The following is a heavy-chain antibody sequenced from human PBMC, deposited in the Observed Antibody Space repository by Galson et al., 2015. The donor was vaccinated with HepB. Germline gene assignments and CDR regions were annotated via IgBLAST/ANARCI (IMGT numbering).Heavy chain of an antibody. V-gene: IGHV3-33*01. Sequence: SLRLSCAASGFTFSSYGMHWVRQAPGKGLEWVAVIWYDGSNKYYADSVKGRFTISRDNSKNTLYLQMNNLRAEDTAVYYCARADEAYYYDNSGCYDYWGQGTLVTVSA. J-gene: IGHJ4*02. CDR3: ARADEAYYYDNSGCYDY. D-gene: IGHD3-22*01. CDR1: GFTFSSYG. CDR2: IWYDGSNK.